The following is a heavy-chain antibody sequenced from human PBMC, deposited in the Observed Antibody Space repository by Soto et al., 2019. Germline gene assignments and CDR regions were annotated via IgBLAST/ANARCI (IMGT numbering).Heavy chain of an antibody. Sequence: GGSLRLSCAASGFTVSSNCMSWVRQSPGKGLEWVSIIYSGGSTYYADSVKGRFTISRDNSKNTLYLQMNSLRAEDTAVYYCARDIAPRGYYYYAMDVWGQGTTVTVSS. CDR3: ARDIAPRGYYYYAMDV. J-gene: IGHJ6*02. CDR1: GFTVSSNC. CDR2: IYSGGST. D-gene: IGHD6-6*01. V-gene: IGHV3-53*01.